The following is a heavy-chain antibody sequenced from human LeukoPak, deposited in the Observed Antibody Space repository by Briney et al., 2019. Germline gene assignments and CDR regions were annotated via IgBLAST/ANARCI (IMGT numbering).Heavy chain of an antibody. CDR3: ARDTYYYDSSGPDHAFDI. CDR2: INHSGST. Sequence: PSETLSLTCAVYGGSFSGYYWSWIRQPPGKGLEWIGEINHSGSTNYNPSLKSRVTMSVDTSENQFSLKLSSVTAADTAVYYCARDTYYYDSSGPDHAFDIWGQGTMVTVSS. D-gene: IGHD3-22*01. CDR1: GGSFSGYY. J-gene: IGHJ3*02. V-gene: IGHV4-34*01.